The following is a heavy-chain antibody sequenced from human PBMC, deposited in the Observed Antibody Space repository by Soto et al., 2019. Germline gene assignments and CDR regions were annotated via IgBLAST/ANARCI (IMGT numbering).Heavy chain of an antibody. Sequence: DLEESGGGVVQPGKSLRLSCAASAFSFSSYSMHWVRQAPGRGLAWVAFISSDGSDEYYEDSVKGRFTISRDNSRNTLYLQMNSLRAEDTAMYYCAKETHSNGYGSYFDYWGQGVLVTVSS. V-gene: IGHV3-30*18. CDR2: ISSDGSDE. J-gene: IGHJ4*02. D-gene: IGHD3-22*01. CDR1: AFSFSSYS. CDR3: AKETHSNGYGSYFDY.